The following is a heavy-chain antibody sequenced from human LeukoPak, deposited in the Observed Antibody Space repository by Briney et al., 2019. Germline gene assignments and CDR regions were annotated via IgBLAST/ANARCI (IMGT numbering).Heavy chain of an antibody. V-gene: IGHV3-7*03. CDR2: IRPDGGEQ. CDR3: AREHKTFDY. Sequence: PGGSLRLSCVAPGLSFSNYWMNWVRQAPGKGLGWVANIRPDGGEQFYVDSVKGRFTISRDNADNSLYLQLTSLRPEDTAVYYCAREHKTFDYWGQGILVTVSS. CDR1: GLSFSNYW. J-gene: IGHJ4*02.